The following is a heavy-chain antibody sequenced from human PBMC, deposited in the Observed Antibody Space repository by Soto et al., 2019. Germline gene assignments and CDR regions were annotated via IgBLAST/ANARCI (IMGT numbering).Heavy chain of an antibody. D-gene: IGHD5-12*01. V-gene: IGHV1-69*08. J-gene: IGHJ3*02. Sequence: QVQLVQSGAEVKKPGSSVKVSCKASGGTFSSYTISWVRQAPGQGLEWMGRIIPILGIANYAQKFQGRVTITADKSTSTAYMELSSLRSEDTAVYYCARDLGIVAGENAFDIWGQGTMVTVSS. CDR1: GGTFSSYT. CDR2: IIPILGIA. CDR3: ARDLGIVAGENAFDI.